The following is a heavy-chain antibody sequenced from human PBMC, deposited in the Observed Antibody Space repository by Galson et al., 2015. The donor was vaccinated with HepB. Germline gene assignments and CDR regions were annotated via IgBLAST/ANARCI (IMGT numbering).Heavy chain of an antibody. V-gene: IGHV1-69*04. CDR2: IIPILGIA. CDR1: GGTFSSYA. Sequence: SVKVSCKASGGTFSSYAISWVRQAPGQGLEWMGRIIPILGIANYAQKFQGRVTITADKSTSTAYMELSSLRSEDTAVYYCARVFSGTPGTGYSSSWYRFDPWGQGTLVTVSS. J-gene: IGHJ5*02. D-gene: IGHD6-13*01. CDR3: ARVFSGTPGTGYSSSWYRFDP.